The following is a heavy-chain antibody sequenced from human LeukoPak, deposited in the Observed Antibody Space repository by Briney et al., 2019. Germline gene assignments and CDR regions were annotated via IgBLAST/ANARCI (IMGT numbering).Heavy chain of an antibody. Sequence: GGSLRLSCAASGFIFSSYDMTWVRQAPGKGLEWISCIRGSGDAVSYADSVKGRFTISRDNAKNSVFLQMNSLRAEDTAIYYCSRRGPPDFDSWGQGTLVTVS. J-gene: IGHJ4*02. V-gene: IGHV3-48*03. CDR3: SRRGPPDFDS. CDR1: GFIFSSYD. CDR2: IRGSGDAV.